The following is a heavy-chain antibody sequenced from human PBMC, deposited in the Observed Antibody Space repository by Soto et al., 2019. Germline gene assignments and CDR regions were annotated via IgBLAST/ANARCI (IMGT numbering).Heavy chain of an antibody. CDR2: IYDSGST. D-gene: IGHD6-19*01. J-gene: IGHJ4*02. V-gene: IGHV4-31*03. CDR3: ASQATGWYPDY. Sequence: ASETLSLTCTVSGGSISSGGYYWSWVRQHPGKGLEWIGYIYDSGSTYYNPSLKSRVTISVDTSKNQFSLKLTSVTAADTAVYYCASQATGWYPDYWGQGTLVTVS. CDR1: GGSISSGGYY.